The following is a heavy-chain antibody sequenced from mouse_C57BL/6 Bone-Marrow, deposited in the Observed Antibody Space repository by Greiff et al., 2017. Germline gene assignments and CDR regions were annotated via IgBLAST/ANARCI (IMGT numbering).Heavy chain of an antibody. V-gene: IGHV5-6*01. CDR3: ARRGACYYMDY. J-gene: IGHJ2*01. CDR2: ISSGGGYT. Sequence: EVQLVESGGDLVKPGGSLKLSCAASGFTFSSYGMSWVRQIPDQRLEWVATISSGGGYTYYPDSVKGRVTITRDNATNTLYLQLSSLKSEDSAVYYCARRGACYYMDYWGQGTALTVSS. CDR1: GFTFSSYG.